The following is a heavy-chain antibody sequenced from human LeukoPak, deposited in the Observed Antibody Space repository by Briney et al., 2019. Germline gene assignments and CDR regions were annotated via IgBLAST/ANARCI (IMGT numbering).Heavy chain of an antibody. J-gene: IGHJ4*02. CDR3: TRDPHALDY. CDR1: GFTFSSYG. Sequence: GGSLRLSCAASGFTFSSYGMHWVRQAPGKGLEWVAVISCDGSNKYYADSVKGRFTISRDNSKNSLYLQMNSLRDEDTALYFCTRDPHALDYWGLGTLVTVSS. V-gene: IGHV3-30*03. D-gene: IGHD2-2*01. CDR2: ISCDGSNK.